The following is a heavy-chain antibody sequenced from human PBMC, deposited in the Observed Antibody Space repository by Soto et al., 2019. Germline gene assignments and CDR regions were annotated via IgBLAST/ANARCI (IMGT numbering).Heavy chain of an antibody. J-gene: IGHJ6*02. V-gene: IGHV1-46*01. Sequence: SVKVAGKPSGYTFISYHMHWVRLALGQRLQLMGIINPSCGSTSYAQKFQGRVTMTRDTSTSTVYRELSSLRSEDTAVYYCARDSTLGSGPTYYYYYGKDVWAQRTTVTVSS. D-gene: IGHD2-15*01. CDR3: ARDSTLGSGPTYYYYYGKDV. CDR1: GYTFISYH. CDR2: INPSCGST.